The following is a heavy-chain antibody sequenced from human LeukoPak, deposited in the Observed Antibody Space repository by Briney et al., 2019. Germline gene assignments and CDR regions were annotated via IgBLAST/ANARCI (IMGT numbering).Heavy chain of an antibody. Sequence: PGGSLRLSCAASGFTFSSYAMSWVRQAPGKGLEWVSAISGSGGSTYYADSVKGRFTIAEDNSKNTLYLQMNSLRAEATAVYYCAKVLVGAKSPYAFDIWGQGTMVTVSS. J-gene: IGHJ3*02. D-gene: IGHD1-26*01. V-gene: IGHV3-23*01. CDR3: AKVLVGAKSPYAFDI. CDR2: ISGSGGST. CDR1: GFTFSSYA.